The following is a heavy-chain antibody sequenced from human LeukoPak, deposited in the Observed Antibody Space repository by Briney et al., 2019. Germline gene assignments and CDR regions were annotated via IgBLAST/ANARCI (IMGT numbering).Heavy chain of an antibody. Sequence: PSETLSLTCAVSGGSISSLNWWSWVRQAPGKGLEWVSVVYSGADTNYADSVKGRFTISRDNSKNTLHLQMNCLRAEDTAVYYCAREVAAGTHYFDYWGQGTLVTVSS. CDR2: VYSGADT. J-gene: IGHJ4*02. D-gene: IGHD2-15*01. V-gene: IGHV3-66*01. CDR1: GGSISSLNW. CDR3: AREVAAGTHYFDY.